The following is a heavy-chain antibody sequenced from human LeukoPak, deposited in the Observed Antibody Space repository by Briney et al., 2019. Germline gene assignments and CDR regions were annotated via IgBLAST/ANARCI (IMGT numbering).Heavy chain of an antibody. CDR2: IYTSGST. D-gene: IGHD3-3*01. J-gene: IGHJ3*02. CDR1: GGSISSGSYY. Sequence: SETLSLTCTVSGGSISSGSYYWSWIRQPAGKGLEWIGRIYTSGSTNYNPSLKSRVTISVDTSKNQFSLKLSSVTAADTAVYYCARDNRVFGVVYAFDIWGQGTMVTVSS. CDR3: ARDNRVFGVVYAFDI. V-gene: IGHV4-61*02.